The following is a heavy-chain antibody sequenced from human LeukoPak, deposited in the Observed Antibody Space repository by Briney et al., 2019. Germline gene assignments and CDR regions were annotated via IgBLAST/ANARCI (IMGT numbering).Heavy chain of an antibody. V-gene: IGHV3-23*01. J-gene: IGHJ3*02. Sequence: GSLRLSCAASGFTFSSYDMSWVRQAPGKGLEWVSGISGSAGSTYYADSVKGRFSISRDNSKNTLNLQMNSLRAEDTAVYYCAKSYYYGSGRYYLSVFDIWGQGTMVIVSS. CDR1: GFTFSSYD. CDR3: AKSYYYGSGRYYLSVFDI. CDR2: ISGSAGST. D-gene: IGHD3-10*01.